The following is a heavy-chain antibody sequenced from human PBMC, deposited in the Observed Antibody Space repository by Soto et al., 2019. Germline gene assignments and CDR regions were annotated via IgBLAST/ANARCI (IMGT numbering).Heavy chain of an antibody. CDR2: IYATGTT. CDR3: VRDGTKTLRDWFDP. V-gene: IGHV4-4*07. Sequence: SETLSLTCAVSGASISGFYWSWVRKSAGKGLEWIGRIYATGTTDYNPSLKSRVMMSVDTSKKQFSLKLRSVTAADTAVYYCVRDGTKTLRDWFDPWGQGISVTAPQ. CDR1: GASISGFY. J-gene: IGHJ5*02. D-gene: IGHD1-1*01.